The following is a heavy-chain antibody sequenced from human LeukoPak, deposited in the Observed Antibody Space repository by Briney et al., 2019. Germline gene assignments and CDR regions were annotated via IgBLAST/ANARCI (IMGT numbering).Heavy chain of an antibody. CDR1: GYRFTSYW. Sequence: GESLKISFKGSGYRFTSYWIGWVRPMPGKGLEWMGIIYPGDSDTRYSPSFQGQVTISADKSISTAYLQWSSLKASDTAMYCCARRISSWAAGYFDYWGQGTLVTVSS. CDR2: IYPGDSDT. D-gene: IGHD6-13*01. CDR3: ARRISSWAAGYFDY. J-gene: IGHJ4*02. V-gene: IGHV5-51*01.